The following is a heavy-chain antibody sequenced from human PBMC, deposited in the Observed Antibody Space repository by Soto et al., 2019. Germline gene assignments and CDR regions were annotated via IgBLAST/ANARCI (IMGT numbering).Heavy chain of an antibody. J-gene: IGHJ4*02. D-gene: IGHD6-13*01. CDR3: ATGIPWLRNGDPFVAAASPGGPFDY. CDR2: FDPEDGET. CDR1: GYTLTELS. Sequence: ASVKVSCKVSGYTLTELSMHWVRQAPGKGLECMGGFDPEDGETIYAQKFQGRVTMTEDTPTDTAYMELSSLRSEDTAVYYCATGIPWLRNGDPFVAAASPGGPFDYWGQGALVTVSS. V-gene: IGHV1-24*01.